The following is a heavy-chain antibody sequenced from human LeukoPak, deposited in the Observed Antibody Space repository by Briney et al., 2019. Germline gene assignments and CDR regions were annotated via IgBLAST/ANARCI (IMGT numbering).Heavy chain of an antibody. CDR1: GLTFSNYA. CDR3: ARSLATSYYYMDV. Sequence: GGSLRLSCAASGLTFSNYAMHWVRQAPGKGPEWVAVISYDGSNKFYADSVKGRFTISRDNSKNTLHLQMNSLRAEDTAVYYCARSLATSYYYMDVWGKGTTVTVSS. V-gene: IGHV3-30*04. J-gene: IGHJ6*03. CDR2: ISYDGSNK. D-gene: IGHD5-12*01.